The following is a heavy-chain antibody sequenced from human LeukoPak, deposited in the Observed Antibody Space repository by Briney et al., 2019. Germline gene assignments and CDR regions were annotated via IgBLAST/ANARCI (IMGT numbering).Heavy chain of an antibody. Sequence: SETLSLTCTVSGGSISSDYWSWIRQPPGTGLELIGYIYYSGSTNYNPSLKRRVTISVDTSKDQFSLKLSSVTAADTAVYYCARVYGDYGSFHYGMDVWGQGTTVTVSS. J-gene: IGHJ6*02. CDR2: IYYSGST. CDR3: ARVYGDYGSFHYGMDV. D-gene: IGHD4-17*01. CDR1: GGSISSDY. V-gene: IGHV4-59*01.